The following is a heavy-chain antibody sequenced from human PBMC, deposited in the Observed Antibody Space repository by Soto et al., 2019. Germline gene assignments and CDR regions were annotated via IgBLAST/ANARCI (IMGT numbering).Heavy chain of an antibody. CDR3: ARDLGRIAAAAPKY. Sequence: PGGSLRLSCAASGFTFSSYWMSWVRQAPGKGLEWVANIKQDGSEKYYVGSVKGRFTISRDNAKNSLYLQMNSLRAEDTAVYYCARDLGRIAAAAPKYWGQGTLVTVSS. CDR1: GFTFSSYW. V-gene: IGHV3-7*03. D-gene: IGHD6-13*01. CDR2: IKQDGSEK. J-gene: IGHJ4*02.